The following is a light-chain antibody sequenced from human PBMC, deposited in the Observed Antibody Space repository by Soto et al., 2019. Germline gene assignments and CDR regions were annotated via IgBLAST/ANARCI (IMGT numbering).Light chain of an antibody. CDR3: QQRRDWPQIT. V-gene: IGKV3-11*01. Sequence: EVVLTQSPGTLSLSPGETATLSCRASQSVSRDLAWYQQTPGQAPRLLIYDTSNRATGIPARFSGSGSVTDFTLTISSLEPEDFALYFCQQRRDWPQITFGQGTRLEIK. J-gene: IGKJ5*01. CDR2: DTS. CDR1: QSVSRD.